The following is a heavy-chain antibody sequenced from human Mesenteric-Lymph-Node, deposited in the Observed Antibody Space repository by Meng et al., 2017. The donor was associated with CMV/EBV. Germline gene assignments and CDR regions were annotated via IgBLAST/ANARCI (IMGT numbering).Heavy chain of an antibody. CDR1: GFTFSSYG. J-gene: IGHJ6*02. CDR3: ARLQTGYYDFWSGYYRYYYGMDV. D-gene: IGHD3-3*01. V-gene: IGHV3-30*02. CDR2: IRYDGSNK. Sequence: GGSLRLSCAASGFTFSSYGMHWVRQAPGKGLEWVAFIRYDGSNKYYADSVKGRFTISRDNAKNSLYLQMNSLRAEDTAVYYCARLQTGYYDFWSGYYRYYYGMDVWGQGTTVTVSS.